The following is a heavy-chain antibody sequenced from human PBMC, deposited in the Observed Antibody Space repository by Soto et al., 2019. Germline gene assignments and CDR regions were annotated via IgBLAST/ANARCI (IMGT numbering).Heavy chain of an antibody. D-gene: IGHD6-19*01. CDR2: IWYDGSNK. V-gene: IGHV3-33*01. J-gene: IGHJ4*02. Sequence: GGSLRLSCAASGFTFSSYGMHWVRQAPGKGLAWVAVIWYDGSNKYYADSVKGRFTISRDNSKNTLYLQMNSLRVEDTAVYYCARDRYSSGWYDLDYWGQGTLVTVSS. CDR3: ARDRYSSGWYDLDY. CDR1: GFTFSSYG.